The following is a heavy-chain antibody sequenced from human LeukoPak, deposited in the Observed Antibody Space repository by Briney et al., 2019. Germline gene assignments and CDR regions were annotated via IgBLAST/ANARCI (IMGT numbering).Heavy chain of an antibody. V-gene: IGHV3-7*01. CDR1: GFTFSSYW. CDR2: INQHGSEK. D-gene: IGHD4-11*01. J-gene: IGHJ4*02. Sequence: GGSLRLSCAASGFTFSSYWMSWVRQAPGKGLEWVANINQHGSEKYYADSVKGRFTISRDNSKNTLYLQMNSLRAEDTAVYYCAKSRFTVTPTLFDYWGQGTLVTVSS. CDR3: AKSRFTVTPTLFDY.